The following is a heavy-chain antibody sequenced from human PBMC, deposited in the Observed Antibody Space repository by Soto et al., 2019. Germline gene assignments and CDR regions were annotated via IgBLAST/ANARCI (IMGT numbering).Heavy chain of an antibody. CDR3: ARGRSGSYSLDY. Sequence: PGGSLRLSCAASGFTLSSYWIHWVRQAPGKGLVWVSRINGDGSTTNYADSLRGRFTISRDNAKNTVFLQMNSLRAEDTAVYYCARGRSGSYSLDYWGQGT. J-gene: IGHJ4*02. D-gene: IGHD3-10*01. CDR1: GFTLSSYW. CDR2: INGDGSTT. V-gene: IGHV3-74*01.